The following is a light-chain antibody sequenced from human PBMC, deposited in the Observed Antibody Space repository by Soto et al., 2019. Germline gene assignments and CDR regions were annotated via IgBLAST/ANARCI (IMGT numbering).Light chain of an antibody. V-gene: IGLV1-40*01. CDR1: SSNIGTGYD. CDR3: QSYDSRLSGHVV. CDR2: GNS. Sequence: QSVLTQPPSVSGAPGQRVTISCTGSSSNIGTGYDVHWYQLLPGTAPKLLIYGNSNRPSGVPDRFSGSKSGTSASLAITGLQAEDEAGYYCQSYDSRLSGHVVFGGGTKRTVI. J-gene: IGLJ2*01.